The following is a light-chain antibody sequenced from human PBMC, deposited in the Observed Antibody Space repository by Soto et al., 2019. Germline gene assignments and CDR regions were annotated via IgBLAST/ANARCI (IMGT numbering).Light chain of an antibody. CDR2: EVS. CDR3: CSYAGSSTFYV. V-gene: IGLV2-23*02. Sequence: QSVLTQPASVSGSPGQSITISCTGTSSDVGSYNLVSWYQQHPGKAPKLMIYEVSKRPSGVSNRFSGSKSGNTASLTISGLQAEDEADYYCCSYAGSSTFYVFGXGTKVTVL. J-gene: IGLJ1*01. CDR1: SSDVGSYNL.